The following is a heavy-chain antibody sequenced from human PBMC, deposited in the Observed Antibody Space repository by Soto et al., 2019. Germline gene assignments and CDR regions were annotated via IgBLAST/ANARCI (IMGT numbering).Heavy chain of an antibody. V-gene: IGHV3-30*18. D-gene: IGHD6-19*01. CDR3: AKGRGTSSGWYVQ. Sequence: SLRLSCAASGFTFMSYVIHCVRQAPGKGLEWVAVISYDGSNKYYADSVKGRFTISRDNSKNTLYLQMNSLRAEDTAVYYCAKGRGTSSGWYVQWGQATLVTVSS. CDR1: GFTFMSYV. CDR2: ISYDGSNK. J-gene: IGHJ4*02.